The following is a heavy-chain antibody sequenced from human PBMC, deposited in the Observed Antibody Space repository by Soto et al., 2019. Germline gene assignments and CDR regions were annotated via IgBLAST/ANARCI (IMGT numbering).Heavy chain of an antibody. CDR2: IWYDGSNK. J-gene: IGHJ4*02. Sequence: PGGSLRLSCAASGFTFSSYGMHWVRQAPGKGLEWVAVIWYDGSNKYYADSVKGRFTISRDNSKNTLYLQMNSLRAEDTAVYYCARVGYYDSSGYPWDFDYWGQGTLVTVSS. D-gene: IGHD3-22*01. V-gene: IGHV3-33*01. CDR3: ARVGYYDSSGYPWDFDY. CDR1: GFTFSSYG.